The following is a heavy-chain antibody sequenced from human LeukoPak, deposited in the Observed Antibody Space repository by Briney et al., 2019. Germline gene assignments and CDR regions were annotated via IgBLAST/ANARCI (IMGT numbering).Heavy chain of an antibody. J-gene: IGHJ3*02. D-gene: IGHD3-22*01. CDR2: VYESGST. CDR3: ARPNMIGHSAAFDI. V-gene: IGHV4-38-2*02. CDR1: GYSISSGYY. Sequence: PSETLSLTCTVSGYSISSGYYWGWIRQPPGKGLEWIGSVYESGSTYYNPSLKSRVTMSVDTSKNQFSLNLSSLTAADTAVYYCARPNMIGHSAAFDIWGQGTMVTVSS.